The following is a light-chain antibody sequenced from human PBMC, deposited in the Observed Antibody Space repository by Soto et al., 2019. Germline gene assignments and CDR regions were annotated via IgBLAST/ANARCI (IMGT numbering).Light chain of an antibody. CDR3: SSYTSSSTLYV. CDR1: SSDVGGSNY. Sequence: QSALTQPASVSGSPGQSITISCTGTSSDVGGSNYVSWYQHHPGKAPKLMIYEVSNRPSGVSNRFSGSKSGNTASLTISGLQAEVEADYYCSSYTSSSTLYVFGTGTKVTVL. J-gene: IGLJ1*01. V-gene: IGLV2-14*01. CDR2: EVS.